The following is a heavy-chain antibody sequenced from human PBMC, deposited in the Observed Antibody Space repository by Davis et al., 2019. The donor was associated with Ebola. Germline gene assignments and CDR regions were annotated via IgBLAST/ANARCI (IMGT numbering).Heavy chain of an antibody. D-gene: IGHD6-6*01. V-gene: IGHV4-59*12. CDR2: IYYSGST. Sequence: MPSETLSLTCTVSGGSISSYYWSWIWQPPGKGLEWIGYIYYSGSTNYNPSLKSRVTISVDTSKNQFSLKLSSVTAADTAVYYCAREGYSSSSGLGRWNYYYYYGMDVWGQGTTVTVSS. CDR1: GGSISSYY. J-gene: IGHJ6*02. CDR3: AREGYSSSSGLGRWNYYYYYGMDV.